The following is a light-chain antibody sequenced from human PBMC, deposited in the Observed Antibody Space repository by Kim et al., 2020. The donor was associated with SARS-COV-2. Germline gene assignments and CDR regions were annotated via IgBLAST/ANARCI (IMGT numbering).Light chain of an antibody. CDR3: QKYNPYSGDS. J-gene: IGKJ2*03. CDR1: QSISSW. V-gene: IGKV1-5*03. CDR2: KAS. Sequence: DIQMTQSPSTLSASVRDRVTITCRASQSISSWLAWYQQKPGKAPKLLIYKASSLESGVPSRFSGSGSGTEFTLTISSLQPDDFATYYCQKYNPYSGDSFGQGTKVEI.